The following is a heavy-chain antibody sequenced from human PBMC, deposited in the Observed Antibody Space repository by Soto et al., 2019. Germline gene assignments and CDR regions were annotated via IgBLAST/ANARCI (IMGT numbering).Heavy chain of an antibody. CDR3: ARGQVVAAQH. D-gene: IGHD2-15*01. J-gene: IGHJ4*02. CDR2: IYHSGST. Sequence: QLQLQESGSGLVKPSQTLSLTCAVSGRSISSGGYSWSWILQPPGKGREWIGYIYHSGSTYYNPSLKSRVNRAVDRSKNQFSLKLSSVDAADTAVDYCARGQVVAAQHWGQGTLVTVSS. V-gene: IGHV4-30-2*01. CDR1: GRSISSGGYS.